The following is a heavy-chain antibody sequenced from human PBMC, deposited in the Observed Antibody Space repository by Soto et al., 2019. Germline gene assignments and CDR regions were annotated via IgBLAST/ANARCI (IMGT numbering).Heavy chain of an antibody. Sequence: SETLSLTCTVSGGSISSYYWSWIRQPAGKGLEWIGRIYTSGSTNYNPSLKSRVTMSVDTSKNQFSLKLSSVTAADTAVYYCEGEDYYYGMDVWGQGTTVTVSS. CDR3: EGEDYYYGMDV. V-gene: IGHV4-4*07. CDR1: GGSISSYY. J-gene: IGHJ6*02. CDR2: IYTSGST.